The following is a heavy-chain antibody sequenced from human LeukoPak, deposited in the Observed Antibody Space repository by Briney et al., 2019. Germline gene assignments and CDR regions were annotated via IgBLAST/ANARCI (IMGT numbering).Heavy chain of an antibody. J-gene: IGHJ5*02. CDR2: INPNSGGT. V-gene: IGHV1-2*02. CDR1: GYTFTGYY. Sequence: GASVKVSCKASGYTFTGYYMHWVRQAPGQGLEWMGWINPNSGGTNYAQKFQGRVTMTRDTSISTAYMELSRLRSDGTAVYYCAREPGYYGSGSYPWFDPWGQGTLVTVSS. D-gene: IGHD3-10*01. CDR3: AREPGYYGSGSYPWFDP.